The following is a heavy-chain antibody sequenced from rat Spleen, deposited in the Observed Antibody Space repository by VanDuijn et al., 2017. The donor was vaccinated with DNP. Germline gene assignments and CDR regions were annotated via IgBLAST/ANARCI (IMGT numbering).Heavy chain of an antibody. CDR3: TRGGTYYFDY. D-gene: IGHD4-3*01. CDR2: ISTSGSRT. J-gene: IGHJ2*01. Sequence: EVQLVESGGGLVQPGRSMKLSCAASGFTFSDYGMAWVLQAPTKGLEWVASISTSGSRTYYPDSVKGRFTISRDNAKSTLYLQMDSLRSEDTATYYCTRGGTYYFDYWGQGVLVTVSS. V-gene: IGHV5-25*01. CDR1: GFTFSDYG.